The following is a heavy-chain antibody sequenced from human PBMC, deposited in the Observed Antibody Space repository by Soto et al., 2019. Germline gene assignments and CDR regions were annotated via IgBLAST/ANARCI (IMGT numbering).Heavy chain of an antibody. Sequence: EVQLLESGGGLVQPGGSLRLSCAASGFTFSSYAMSWVRQAPGKGLAWVSGSSGSGGSTYYADSVKGRFTISRDISKNTRYLQMNSLRAEDTAVYYCAKVSGSGSYYYFDYWGQGTLVTVSS. V-gene: IGHV3-23*01. D-gene: IGHD3-10*01. CDR1: GFTFSSYA. CDR2: SSGSGGST. J-gene: IGHJ4*02. CDR3: AKVSGSGSYYYFDY.